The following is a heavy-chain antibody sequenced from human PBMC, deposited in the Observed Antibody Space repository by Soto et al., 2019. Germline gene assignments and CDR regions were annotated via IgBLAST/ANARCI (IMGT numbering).Heavy chain of an antibody. J-gene: IGHJ4*02. CDR2: IYYSGST. Sequence: SETLSLTCTVSGGSISSGGYYWSWIRQHPGKGLEWIGYIYYSGSTYYNPSLKSRVTISVDTSKNQFSLKLSSVTAADTAVYYCARFSRLSYYYGSGSYYTYDYWGQGTLVTVSS. CDR1: GGSISSGGYY. V-gene: IGHV4-31*03. D-gene: IGHD3-10*01. CDR3: ARFSRLSYYYGSGSYYTYDY.